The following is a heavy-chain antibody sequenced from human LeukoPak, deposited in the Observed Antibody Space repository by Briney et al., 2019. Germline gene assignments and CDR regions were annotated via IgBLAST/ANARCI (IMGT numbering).Heavy chain of an antibody. CDR2: ITYSGDFT. V-gene: IGHV3-23*01. CDR3: ARESPAFDY. J-gene: IGHJ4*02. Sequence: GSLRLSCAASGFTFSGYAMTWVRQAPGKGLEWVSSITYSGDFTYYVDSVKGRFTISRDNSKNTLYLQMNSLRAEDTAVYYCARESPAFDYWGQGTLVTVSS. CDR1: GFTFSGYA.